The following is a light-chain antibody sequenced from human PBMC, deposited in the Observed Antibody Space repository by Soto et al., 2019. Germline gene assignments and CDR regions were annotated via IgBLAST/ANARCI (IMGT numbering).Light chain of an antibody. CDR1: NIGNKN. V-gene: IGLV3-21*02. CDR3: QVWDSRSDHVV. J-gene: IGLJ3*02. CDR2: DDR. Sequence: SYELTQPPSVSVAPGQTATITCGGNNIGNKNVHWVQQRPGQAPLLVVYDDRDRPSGIPERFSGSNSGNTATLTISRVEAGDEADYYCQVWDSRSDHVVFGGGTKLTVL.